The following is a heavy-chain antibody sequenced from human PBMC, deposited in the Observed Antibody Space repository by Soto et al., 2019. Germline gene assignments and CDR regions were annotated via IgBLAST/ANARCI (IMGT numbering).Heavy chain of an antibody. CDR2: INHSGST. Sequence: SETLSLTCAVYGGSFSGYYWSWIRQPPGKGLEWIGEINHSGSTNYNPSLKSRVTISVDTSKNQFSLKLSSVTAADTAVYYCVRVVTMVRGTTWIADYWGQGTLVTVSS. CDR3: VRVVTMVRGTTWIADY. J-gene: IGHJ4*02. D-gene: IGHD3-10*01. CDR1: GGSFSGYY. V-gene: IGHV4-34*01.